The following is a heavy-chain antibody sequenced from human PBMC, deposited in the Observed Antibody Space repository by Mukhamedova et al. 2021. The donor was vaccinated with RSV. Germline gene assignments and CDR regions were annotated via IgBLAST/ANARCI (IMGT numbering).Heavy chain of an antibody. V-gene: IGHV3-7*03. Sequence: MNWVRQAPGKGLEWVAVINQDGSEKYYVDSVKGRFTISRDNAKNSLYLQMNSLRADDTAVYYCAGGSGRLIVYWGPGTLVTVSS. CDR3: AGGSGRLIVY. D-gene: IGHD6-19*01. J-gene: IGHJ4*02. CDR2: INQDGSEK.